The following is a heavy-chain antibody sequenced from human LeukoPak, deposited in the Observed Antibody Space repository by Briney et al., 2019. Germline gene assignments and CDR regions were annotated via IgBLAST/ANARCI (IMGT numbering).Heavy chain of an antibody. CDR2: IGDTT. J-gene: IGHJ4*02. CDR1: GFTFSIYA. V-gene: IGHV3-23*01. CDR3: AKAFALVGANFFDY. Sequence: PGGSLRLSCAASGFTFSIYAMSWVRQAPGKGLEWVSAIGDTTYYADSVEGRLTISRDNSKNTLYLQMNSLRAEDAAIYYCAKAFALVGANFFDYWGQGTLVTVSS. D-gene: IGHD1-26*01.